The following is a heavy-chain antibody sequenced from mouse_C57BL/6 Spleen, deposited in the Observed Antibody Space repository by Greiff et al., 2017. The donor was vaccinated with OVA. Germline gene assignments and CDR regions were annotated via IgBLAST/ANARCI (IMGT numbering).Heavy chain of an antibody. J-gene: IGHJ4*01. V-gene: IGHV1-64*01. D-gene: IGHD3-2*02. Sequence: VQLQESGAELVKPGASVKLSCKASGYTFTSYWMHWVKQRPGQGLEWIGMIHPNSGSTNYNEKFKSKATLTVDKSSSTAYMQLSSLTSEDSAVYYCASAGDYYAMDYWGQGTSVTVSS. CDR3: ASAGDYYAMDY. CDR2: IHPNSGST. CDR1: GYTFTSYW.